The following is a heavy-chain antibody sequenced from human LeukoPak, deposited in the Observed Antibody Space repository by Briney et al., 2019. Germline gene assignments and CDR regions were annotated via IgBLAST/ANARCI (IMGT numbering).Heavy chain of an antibody. J-gene: IGHJ6*02. CDR2: IYPGDSDT. CDR3: ARSGVYSYGYYGMDV. Sequence: GESLKISCKGSGYSFTSYWIGWVRQMPGKGLEWMGIIYPGDSDTRYSPSFQGQVTISADKSISTAYLQWSSLKASDTAMYYCARSGVYSYGYYGMDVWGQGTTVTVSS. CDR1: GYSFTSYW. D-gene: IGHD5-18*01. V-gene: IGHV5-51*01.